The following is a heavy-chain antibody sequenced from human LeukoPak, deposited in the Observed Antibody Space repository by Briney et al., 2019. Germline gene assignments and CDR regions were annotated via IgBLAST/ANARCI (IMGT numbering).Heavy chain of an antibody. D-gene: IGHD1-26*01. CDR3: AREGGGSYLYYFDY. V-gene: IGHV1-69*04. CDR2: IIPIFGIA. Sequence: ASVKVSCKASGGTFSNYAISWVRQAPGQGLEWMGRIIPIFGIANYAQKFQGRVTITADKSTSTAYMELSSLRSEDTAVYYCAREGGGSYLYYFDYWGQGTLVTVSS. CDR1: GGTFSNYA. J-gene: IGHJ4*02.